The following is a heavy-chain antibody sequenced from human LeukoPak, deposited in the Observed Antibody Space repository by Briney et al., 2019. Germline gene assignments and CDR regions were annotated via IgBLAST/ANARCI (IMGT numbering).Heavy chain of an antibody. Sequence: SETLSLTCAVYGGSFSGYYWSWIRQPPGKGLEWIGEINHSGSTNYNPSLKSRVTISVDTSKNQFSLKLSSVTAADTAVYCCARGKELKRYYYYYGMDVWGQGTTVTVSS. CDR2: INHSGST. V-gene: IGHV4-34*01. J-gene: IGHJ6*02. CDR3: ARGKELKRYYYYYGMDV. CDR1: GGSFSGYY.